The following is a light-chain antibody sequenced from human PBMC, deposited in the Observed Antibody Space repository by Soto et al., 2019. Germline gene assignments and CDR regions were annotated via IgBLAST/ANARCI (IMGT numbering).Light chain of an antibody. CDR1: SSNIGAGYD. CDR3: ESYDSSLCGYV. J-gene: IGLJ1*01. V-gene: IGLV1-40*01. Sequence: QSVLTQPPSVSGAPGQRVTISCTGSSSNIGAGYDVHWYQQLPGTAPKLLIYGNSNRPSGVTDRFSGSKSGTSASLAITGLQAEDEADYCCESYDSSLCGYVFGTGTKVTVL. CDR2: GNS.